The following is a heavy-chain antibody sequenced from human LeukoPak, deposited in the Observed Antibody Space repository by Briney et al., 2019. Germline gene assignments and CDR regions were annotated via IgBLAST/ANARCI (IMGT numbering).Heavy chain of an antibody. CDR2: INPNSGGT. Sequence: GASVKVSCKASGYSFTAYYMHWVRQAPGHGLEWMGWINPNSGGTNYAQKFQGRVTMTRDTSLIPASVELSRLTSDDTAVYYCARGWSYSSGYYYVIDFWGQGTLVTVPS. V-gene: IGHV1-2*02. CDR1: GYSFTAYY. D-gene: IGHD3-22*01. CDR3: ARGWSYSSGYYYVIDF. J-gene: IGHJ4*02.